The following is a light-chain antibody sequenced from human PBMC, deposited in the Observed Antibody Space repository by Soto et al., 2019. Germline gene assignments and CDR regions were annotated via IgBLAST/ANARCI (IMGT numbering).Light chain of an antibody. CDR3: CSYAGSSTYG. Sequence: QSVLTQPASVSGSPGQSITISCTGTSSDVGSYNLVSWYQQHPGKAPRLMIYEGSKRPSGVSNRFSGSKSSNTASLTISGLQAEDEADYYCCSYAGSSTYGFGTGTKVTVL. J-gene: IGLJ1*01. CDR2: EGS. V-gene: IGLV2-23*01. CDR1: SSDVGSYNL.